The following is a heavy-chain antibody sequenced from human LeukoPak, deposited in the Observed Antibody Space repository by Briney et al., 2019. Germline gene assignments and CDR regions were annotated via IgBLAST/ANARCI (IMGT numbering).Heavy chain of an antibody. CDR3: AVTPIQANYFDY. CDR1: GGSISSYY. V-gene: IGHV4-59*01. D-gene: IGHD1-1*01. Sequence: SETLSLTCTVSGGSISSYYWSWIRQPPGKGLEWIGYIYYSGSTNYNPSLKSRVTMSVDTSKNQFSLKLSSVTAADTAVYYCAVTPIQANYFDYWGQGTLVTVSS. J-gene: IGHJ4*02. CDR2: IYYSGST.